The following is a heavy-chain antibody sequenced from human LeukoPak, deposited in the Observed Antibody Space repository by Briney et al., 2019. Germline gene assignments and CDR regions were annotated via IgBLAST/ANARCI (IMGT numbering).Heavy chain of an antibody. Sequence: GGSLTLSCAASGFTFSTFALSWFRQAPGKVLEWVSAISVVSRTYYAGSVKGRFAISRDNSENTLFLHMNSLRTEDTAIYFCAKEVPGPGWYTVDYWGQGALVTVSS. CDR3: AKEVPGPGWYTVDY. V-gene: IGHV3-23*01. J-gene: IGHJ4*02. CDR1: GFTFSTFA. D-gene: IGHD6-19*01. CDR2: ISVVSRT.